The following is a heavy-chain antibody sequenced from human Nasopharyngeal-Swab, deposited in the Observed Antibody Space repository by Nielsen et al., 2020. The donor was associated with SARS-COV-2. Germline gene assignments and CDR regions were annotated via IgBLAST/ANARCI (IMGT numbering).Heavy chain of an antibody. Sequence: WIRKPPGKGMEWIGSIYYSGSTYYNPTLKSRFTISVDTSKNQFSLKLSSVTAADTAVYYCAKQLAAAGPPGAFDIWGQGTMVTVSS. J-gene: IGHJ3*02. V-gene: IGHV4-39*01. CDR3: AKQLAAAGPPGAFDI. CDR2: IYYSGST. D-gene: IGHD6-13*01.